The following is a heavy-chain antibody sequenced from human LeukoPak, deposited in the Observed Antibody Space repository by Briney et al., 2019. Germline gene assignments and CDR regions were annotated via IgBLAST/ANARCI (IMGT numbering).Heavy chain of an antibody. D-gene: IGHD1-14*01. CDR2: VSFDGSDK. J-gene: IGHJ5*02. Sequence: GRSLRLSCAASGFNFTNYGMHWVRQAPGKGLEWVAVVSFDGSDKYYVDSVRGRFTVSRDNSKNTLYLQMNSLRAEDTAVYYCAKGPRAITGGPLDPWGQGTLVTVST. V-gene: IGHV3-30*18. CDR1: GFNFTNYG. CDR3: AKGPRAITGGPLDP.